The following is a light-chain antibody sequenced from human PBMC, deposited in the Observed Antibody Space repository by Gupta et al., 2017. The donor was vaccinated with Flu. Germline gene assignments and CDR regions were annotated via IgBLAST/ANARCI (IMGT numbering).Light chain of an antibody. V-gene: IGKV3-11*01. J-gene: IGKJ4*01. CDR3: QQRANWRLI. CDR1: VATF. Sequence: VATFLAWYQQKHGQSPRLLIYDSDKRATDIPGRFSGSGSGTDFTLPISNLEPEDFAVYYCQQRANWRLIFGGGTRVELK. CDR2: DSD.